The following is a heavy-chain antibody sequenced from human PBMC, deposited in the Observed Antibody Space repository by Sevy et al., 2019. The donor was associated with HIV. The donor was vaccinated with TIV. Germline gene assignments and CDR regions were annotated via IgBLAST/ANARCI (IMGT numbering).Heavy chain of an antibody. D-gene: IGHD7-27*01. CDR3: ARDDHWAFDY. CDR1: GFSFSCYS. V-gene: IGHV3-48*01. CDR2: ISSSSGTI. J-gene: IGHJ4*02. Sequence: GGSLRLSCVTSGFSFSCYSMNWVRQAPGKGLEWVSYISSSSGTIRYADSVKGRLTISRDNAKNSLFLQMNSLRAEDTAVYYCARDDHWAFDYWGQGALVTVSS.